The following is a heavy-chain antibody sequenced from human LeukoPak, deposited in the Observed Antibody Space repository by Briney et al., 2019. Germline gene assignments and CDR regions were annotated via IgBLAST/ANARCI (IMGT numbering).Heavy chain of an antibody. CDR1: GFPFIEYS. J-gene: IGHJ4*02. CDR2: IGIDSGNT. D-gene: IGHD1-1*01. Sequence: GGSVRLSCTASGFPFIEYSMNWVRQAPGKGLEWMSYIGIDSGNTRYADSVRGRFTISADKSKNSLYLQMRSLRFEDTAVYYCARDHNYAFDNWGQGTLVSVAS. V-gene: IGHV3-48*01. CDR3: ARDHNYAFDN.